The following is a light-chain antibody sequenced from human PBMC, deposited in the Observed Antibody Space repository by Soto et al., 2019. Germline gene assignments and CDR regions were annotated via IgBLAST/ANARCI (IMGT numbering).Light chain of an antibody. CDR3: QQLNSYPHT. CDR1: QGISSY. J-gene: IGKJ5*01. CDR2: AAS. V-gene: IGKV1-9*01. Sequence: IQLTQSPSSLSASVGDRVTITCRASQGISSYLAWYQQKPGKAPKLLIYAASTLQSGVPSRFSGSGSGTDFTLTISSLQHEDFATYYCQQLNSYPHTLGQGTRLEIK.